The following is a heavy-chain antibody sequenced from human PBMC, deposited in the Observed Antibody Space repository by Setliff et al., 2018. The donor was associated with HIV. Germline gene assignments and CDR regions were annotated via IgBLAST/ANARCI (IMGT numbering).Heavy chain of an antibody. V-gene: IGHV4-34*01. CDR2: INHSGGT. Sequence: PSETLSLTCAVYGGSFSDYYWSWIRQPPGKGLEWIGKINHSGGTNYNPSLKSRVTISVDTSNNQFSRKLSSVTAADTAVYYCARTGSGSYDYWGQGTLVTVSS. CDR1: GGSFSDYY. J-gene: IGHJ4*02. D-gene: IGHD1-26*01. CDR3: ARTGSGSYDY.